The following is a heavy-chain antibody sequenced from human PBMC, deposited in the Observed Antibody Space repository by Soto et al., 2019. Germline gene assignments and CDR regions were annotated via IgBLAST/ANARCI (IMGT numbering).Heavy chain of an antibody. CDR3: AHHQRTTARQLGYFDY. Sequence: GGSLRLSCAASGFTFSSYAMSWVRQAPGKGLEWASAVGGSGTSTYYADSVKGRFTISRDNSKNTLYLEMNSLRAEDTAVYYCAHHQRTTARQLGYFDYWGQGTLVTVSS. CDR2: VGGSGTST. V-gene: IGHV3-23*01. CDR1: GFTFSSYA. D-gene: IGHD6-6*01. J-gene: IGHJ4*02.